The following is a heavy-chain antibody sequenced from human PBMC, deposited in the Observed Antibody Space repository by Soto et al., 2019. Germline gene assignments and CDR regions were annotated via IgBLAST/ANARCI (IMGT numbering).Heavy chain of an antibody. J-gene: IGHJ4*02. CDR2: INSNGSST. V-gene: IGHV3-74*01. D-gene: IGHD5-18*01. CDR3: AGGYRRIDY. CDR1: GFTFSSYW. Sequence: GGSLRLSCAASGFTFSSYWMHWVRQAPGKGLVWVSRINSNGSSTTYADSVKGRFTISRDNAKNTLYLQMNSLRAEDTAVYYCAGGYRRIDYWGQGTLVTVSS.